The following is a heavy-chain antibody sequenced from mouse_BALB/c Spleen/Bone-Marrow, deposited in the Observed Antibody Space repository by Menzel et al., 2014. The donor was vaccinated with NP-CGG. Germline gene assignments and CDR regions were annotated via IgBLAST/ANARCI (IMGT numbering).Heavy chain of an antibody. CDR3: AKSTVVADFDY. CDR1: GYTFSNYT. V-gene: IGHV1-4*02. D-gene: IGHD1-1*01. Sequence: QVQLQQSAAELARPGASVKMSCKASGYTFSNYTMHWVKQRPGQDLEWIGFINPSSEYSEYNQKFKDKTTLTADKSSSTAYMQLSSLTSEDSAVYYCAKSTVVADFDYWGQGTTLTVSS. J-gene: IGHJ2*01. CDR2: INPSSEYS.